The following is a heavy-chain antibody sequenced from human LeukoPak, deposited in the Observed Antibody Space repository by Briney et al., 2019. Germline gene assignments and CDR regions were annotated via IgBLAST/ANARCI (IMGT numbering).Heavy chain of an antibody. CDR2: IYYSGST. CDR1: GGPISSYY. J-gene: IGHJ4*02. CDR3: ARVPSREVTTDRSYFDY. Sequence: SETLSLTCTASGGPISSYYWSGIRQPPGKGREGMGYIYYSGSTNYNPSLKSRVTISVDTSKNQFSLKLSSVTAADTAVYYCARVPSREVTTDRSYFDYWGQGTLVTVSS. V-gene: IGHV4-59*01. D-gene: IGHD4-11*01.